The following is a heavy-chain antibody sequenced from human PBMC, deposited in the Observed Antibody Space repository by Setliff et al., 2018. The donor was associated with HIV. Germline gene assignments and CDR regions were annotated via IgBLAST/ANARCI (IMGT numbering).Heavy chain of an antibody. D-gene: IGHD2-2*02. Sequence: PGGSLRLSCAASGFTFSSFGMHWVRQAPGKGLEWVSFIQYDGSNKYYAESVKGRFTISRDNSKSTLYLQMNSLRPEDRAVYYCARDAAAPAAIEGAFDIWGQGTMVTVSS. V-gene: IGHV3-30*02. J-gene: IGHJ3*02. CDR1: GFTFSSFG. CDR2: IQYDGSNK. CDR3: ARDAAAPAAIEGAFDI.